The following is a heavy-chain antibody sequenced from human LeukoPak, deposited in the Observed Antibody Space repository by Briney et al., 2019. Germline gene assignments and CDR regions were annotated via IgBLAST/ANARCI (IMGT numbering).Heavy chain of an antibody. D-gene: IGHD4/OR15-4a*01. Sequence: SQTLSLTCAISGDSVSSNSAAWNWIRQSPSRGLEWLGRTYYRSKWYNDYAVSVKSRIPLNPDTSKNQFSLQLNSVPPEDTAVYYCARETLVWDAFDIWGQGTMVTVSS. CDR1: GDSVSSNSAA. CDR2: TYYRSKWYN. CDR3: ARETLVWDAFDI. V-gene: IGHV6-1*01. J-gene: IGHJ3*02.